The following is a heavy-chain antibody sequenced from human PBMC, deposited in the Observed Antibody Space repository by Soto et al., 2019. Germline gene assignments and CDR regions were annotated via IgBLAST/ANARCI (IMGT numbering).Heavy chain of an antibody. Sequence: QVQLQESGPGLVKPSETLTLTCTVSGGSISNGGYHWTWIRLSPGKGLEWIGYVYHTGHADYNPSLKGRLSISVDTSMNQYSLNLNDVTAAETALYYCTGERGRGAYKVRGARWFDPGGQGIMVTVSS. CDR2: VYHTGHA. D-gene: IGHD3-10*01. V-gene: IGHV4-31*03. CDR3: TGERGRGAYKVRGARWFDP. J-gene: IGHJ5*02. CDR1: GGSISNGGYH.